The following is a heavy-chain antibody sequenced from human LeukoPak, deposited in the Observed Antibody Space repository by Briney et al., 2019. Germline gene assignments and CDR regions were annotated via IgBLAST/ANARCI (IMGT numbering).Heavy chain of an antibody. CDR3: ARDFLDTEQRNYNYYGVDV. Sequence: GRSLRLSCAASGFGFRAYGMHWARQAPGKGLEWVVVISYDGSRQYYPDSVQGRFTISRDNYRNILYLQVNSLRPDDTAVYFCARDFLDTEQRNYNYYGVDVWGLGTTVTVSS. CDR1: GFGFRAYG. V-gene: IGHV3-30*03. D-gene: IGHD1-1*01. CDR2: ISYDGSRQ. J-gene: IGHJ6*02.